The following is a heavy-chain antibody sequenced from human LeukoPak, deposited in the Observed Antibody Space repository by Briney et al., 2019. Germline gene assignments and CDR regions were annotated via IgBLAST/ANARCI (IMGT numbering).Heavy chain of an antibody. V-gene: IGHV1-69*01. CDR1: GATFSSYA. J-gene: IGHJ4*02. Sequence: SVKLSCNASGATFSSYAISWVRQAPGQGLEWMGGIIPIFGTANYAQKSQGRVTITADESTSTAYMELSSLRSEDTAVYYCALGDWNHRYYFDYWGQGTLVTVSS. CDR3: ALGDWNHRYYFDY. CDR2: IIPIFGTA. D-gene: IGHD1-1*01.